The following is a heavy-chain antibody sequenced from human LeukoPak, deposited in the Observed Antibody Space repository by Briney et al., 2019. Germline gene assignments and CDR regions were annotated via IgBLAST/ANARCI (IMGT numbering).Heavy chain of an antibody. D-gene: IGHD1-26*01. CDR2: ISSRSSYI. CDR1: GFTFSSYS. Sequence: GGSLRLSCAASGFTFSSYSMIWVRQAPGKGLEWVSSISSRSSYIYYADSVKGRFTISRDNAKNSLYLQMNSLRAEDTAVYYCASIRWSYYSDYWGQGTLVTVSS. V-gene: IGHV3-21*04. J-gene: IGHJ4*02. CDR3: ASIRWSYYSDY.